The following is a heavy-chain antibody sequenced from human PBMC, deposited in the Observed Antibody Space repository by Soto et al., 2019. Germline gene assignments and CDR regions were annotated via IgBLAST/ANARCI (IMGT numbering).Heavy chain of an antibody. Sequence: QVQLVESGGGVVQPGRSLRLSCAASGFTFRTSGMHWVRQAPGKGLEWVGFISYEGSSKYYEDSVKGRFTIARDNSKNTLYLQMSSLRGEDTAVYYCAKEIAVAGDPFYYFGLDVWGQGNTVTVSS. CDR1: GFTFRTSG. V-gene: IGHV3-30*18. CDR3: AKEIAVAGDPFYYFGLDV. D-gene: IGHD6-13*01. J-gene: IGHJ6*02. CDR2: ISYEGSSK.